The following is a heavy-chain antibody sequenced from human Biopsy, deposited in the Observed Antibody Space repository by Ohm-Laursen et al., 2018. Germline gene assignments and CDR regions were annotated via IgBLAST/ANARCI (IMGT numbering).Heavy chain of an antibody. D-gene: IGHD6-19*01. CDR1: GYSFTSYY. CDR2: INPSGSTT. J-gene: IGHJ4*02. CDR3: ARNTGWYGDLYYFDY. Sequence: SVKVSCKASGYSFTSYYMHWVRQAPGQGLEWMGMINPSGSTTSYPQIFQGRVTMTRDTSKSIVYMELSSLRSADTAVYFCARNTGWYGDLYYFDYWGQGTLVTVSS. V-gene: IGHV1-46*01.